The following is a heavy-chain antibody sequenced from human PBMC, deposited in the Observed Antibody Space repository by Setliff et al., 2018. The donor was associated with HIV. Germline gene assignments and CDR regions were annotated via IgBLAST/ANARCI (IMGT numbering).Heavy chain of an antibody. D-gene: IGHD3-3*01. V-gene: IGHV5-51*01. J-gene: IGHJ6*03. CDR3: ARHAGPRNFWSGYSSGMDV. CDR1: GYSFTTYW. CDR2: IYPGDSDT. Sequence: GESLKISCKGSGYSFTTYWTGWVRQMPGKGLEWMGIIYPGDSDTRYSPSFQGQVTMSADKSIGTAYLQWSFLKASDTAMYYCARHAGPRNFWSGYSSGMDVWGKGTTVTVSS.